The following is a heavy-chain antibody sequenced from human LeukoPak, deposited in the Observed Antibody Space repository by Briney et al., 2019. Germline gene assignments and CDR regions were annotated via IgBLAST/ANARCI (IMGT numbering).Heavy chain of an antibody. J-gene: IGHJ4*02. CDR1: GFTFSSYG. CDR2: ISYDGSNK. CDR3: ASGTTERIDY. V-gene: IGHV3-30*03. D-gene: IGHD1-1*01. Sequence: PGGSLRLSCAASGFTFSSYGMHWVRQAPGKGLEWVAVISYDGSNKYYADSVKGRFTISRDNSKNTLYLQMNSLRAEDTAVYYCASGTTERIDYWGQGTLVTVSS.